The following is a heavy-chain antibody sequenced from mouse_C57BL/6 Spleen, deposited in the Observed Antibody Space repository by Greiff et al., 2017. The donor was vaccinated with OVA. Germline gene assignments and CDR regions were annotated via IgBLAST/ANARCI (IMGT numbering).Heavy chain of an antibody. Sequence: EVQRVESGGGLVQPKGSLKLSCAASGFTFNTYAMHWVRQAPGKGLEWVARIRSKSSNYATYYADSVKDRFTIARDDSQSMLYLQINNLKTEDTAMYYCVRADDGYYRGYFDVWGTGTTVTVSS. CDR1: GFTFNTYA. V-gene: IGHV10-3*01. D-gene: IGHD2-3*01. J-gene: IGHJ1*03. CDR3: VRADDGYYRGYFDV. CDR2: IRSKSSNYAT.